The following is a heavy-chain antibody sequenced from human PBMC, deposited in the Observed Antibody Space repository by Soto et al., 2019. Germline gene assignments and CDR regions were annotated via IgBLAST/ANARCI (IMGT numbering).Heavy chain of an antibody. Sequence: GGSLRLSCAASGFTFSSYGMHWVRQAPGKGLEWVAVIWYDGSNKYYADPVKGRFTISRDNSKNTLYLQMNSLRAEETAVYYCARDSAATSYYYDSSGYLAYYFDYWGQGTLVTVSS. CDR2: IWYDGSNK. CDR3: ARDSAATSYYYDSSGYLAYYFDY. J-gene: IGHJ4*02. D-gene: IGHD3-22*01. CDR1: GFTFSSYG. V-gene: IGHV3-33*01.